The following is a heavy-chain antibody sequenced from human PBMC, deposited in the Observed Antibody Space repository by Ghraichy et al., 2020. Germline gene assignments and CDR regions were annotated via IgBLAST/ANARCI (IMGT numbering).Heavy chain of an antibody. CDR3: AKSLGLTKERGLDY. Sequence: GGSLRLSCAASGFTFSSHGIHWVRQAPGKGLEWVSVISFDGSVQFHADSVKGRFTISRDNSRNTVYLQMNSLRAEDTAVYFCAKSLGLTKERGLDYWGPGTVVTVSS. CDR2: ISFDGSVQ. J-gene: IGHJ4*02. V-gene: IGHV3-30*18. CDR1: GFTFSSHG. D-gene: IGHD2-8*01.